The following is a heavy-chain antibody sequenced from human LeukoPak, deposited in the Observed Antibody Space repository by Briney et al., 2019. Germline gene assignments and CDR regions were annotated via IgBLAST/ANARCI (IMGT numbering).Heavy chain of an antibody. J-gene: IGHJ2*01. D-gene: IGHD4-23*01. V-gene: IGHV4-31*03. Sequence: PSQTLSLTCTVSGGSISSGGYYWSWIRQHPGKGLEWIGYIYYSGSTHYNPSLKSRVTISVDTSKNQFSLKLSSVTAADTAVYYCARDRYTVVSWYFDLWGRGTLVTVSS. CDR3: ARDRYTVVSWYFDL. CDR1: GGSISSGGYY. CDR2: IYYSGST.